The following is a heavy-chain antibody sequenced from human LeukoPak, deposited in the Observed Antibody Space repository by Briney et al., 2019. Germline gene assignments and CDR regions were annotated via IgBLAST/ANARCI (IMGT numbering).Heavy chain of an antibody. CDR3: AREEYYDFWSDITNWFDP. J-gene: IGHJ5*02. V-gene: IGHV1-2*02. CDR1: GYTFTGYY. D-gene: IGHD3-3*01. Sequence: ASVKVSCKASGYTFTGYYMHGVRQAAAQGLEGMGWINPNSGGTNYAQKFQGRVTMTRDTSISTAYMKLSRLRSDDTAVYYCAREEYYDFWSDITNWFDPWGQGTLVTVSS. CDR2: INPNSGGT.